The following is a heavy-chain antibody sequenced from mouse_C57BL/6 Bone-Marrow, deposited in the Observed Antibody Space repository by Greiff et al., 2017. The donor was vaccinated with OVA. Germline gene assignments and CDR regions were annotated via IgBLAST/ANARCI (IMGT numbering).Heavy chain of an antibody. J-gene: IGHJ1*03. Sequence: EVQLVESEGGLVQPGSSMKLSCTASGFTFSDYYMAWVRQVPEKGLEWVANINYDGSSTYYLTSLKSRFIISSDNAKNILYLQMSSLKSEDTATYYGAREKDSPPYYYGSSYLYWYFDVWGTGTTVTVSS. D-gene: IGHD1-1*01. V-gene: IGHV5-16*01. CDR3: AREKDSPPYYYGSSYLYWYFDV. CDR1: GFTFSDYY. CDR2: INYDGSST.